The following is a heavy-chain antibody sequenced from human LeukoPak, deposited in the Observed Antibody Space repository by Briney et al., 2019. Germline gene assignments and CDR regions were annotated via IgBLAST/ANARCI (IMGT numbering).Heavy chain of an antibody. CDR1: GYTFSGYY. Sequence: ASVKVSCKASGYTFSGYYIHWVRQAPGQGLEWMGWINPISGGTKYSQKFQGRVTMTRDTSISTAYMELNRLRSDDTAVYYYAGGLGVDTWFDPWGQGTLGTVSS. D-gene: IGHD6-19*01. J-gene: IGHJ5*02. CDR2: INPISGGT. CDR3: AGGLGVDTWFDP. V-gene: IGHV1-2*02.